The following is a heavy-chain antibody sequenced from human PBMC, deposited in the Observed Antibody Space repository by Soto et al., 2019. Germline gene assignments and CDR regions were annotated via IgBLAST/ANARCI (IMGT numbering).Heavy chain of an antibody. D-gene: IGHD1-7*01. Sequence: QVQLQESGPGLVKPSQTLSLTCAISGDSVSSNSAAWNWIRLSPSRGLEWLARTYYRSRWYNDSAVSVRSRISVNPDTSKNQFSLQLTSVTPEDTAVYYCAGTTSHQWYYMDVWGKGTTVTVSS. J-gene: IGHJ6*03. CDR3: AGTTSHQWYYMDV. CDR2: TYYRSRWYN. V-gene: IGHV6-1*01. CDR1: GDSVSSNSAA.